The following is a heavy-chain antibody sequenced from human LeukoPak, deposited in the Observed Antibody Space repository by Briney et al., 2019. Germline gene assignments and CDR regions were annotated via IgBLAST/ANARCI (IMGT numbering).Heavy chain of an antibody. CDR3: ATVSGSYTHSWFDP. CDR2: FDPEDGET. V-gene: IGHV1-24*01. CDR1: GYTLTELP. J-gene: IGHJ5*02. Sequence: ASVKVSCKVSGYTLTELPMHWVRQAPGKGLEWMGGFDPEDGETIYAQKFQGRVTMTEDTSTDTAYMELSSLRSEDTAVYYCATVSGSYTHSWFDPWGQGTLVTVSS. D-gene: IGHD1-26*01.